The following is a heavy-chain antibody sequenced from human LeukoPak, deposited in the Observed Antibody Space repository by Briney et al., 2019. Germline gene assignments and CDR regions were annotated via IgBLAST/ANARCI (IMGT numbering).Heavy chain of an antibody. D-gene: IGHD2-15*01. CDR2: IYYSGST. Sequence: SEPLSLTCTASGGSISSYYWSWIRQPPGKGLEWIGYIYYSGSTNYNPSLQSRVTISVDTSKNQFSLKLSSVTAADTAVYYCARDRGRSNYYYYYGMDVWGQGTTVTVSS. CDR3: ARDRGRSNYYYYYGMDV. J-gene: IGHJ6*02. CDR1: GGSISSYY. V-gene: IGHV4-59*01.